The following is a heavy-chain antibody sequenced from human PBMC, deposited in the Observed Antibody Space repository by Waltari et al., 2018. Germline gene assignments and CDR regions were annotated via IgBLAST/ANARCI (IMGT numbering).Heavy chain of an antibody. D-gene: IGHD6-6*01. Sequence: QAQLQESGPGLVKPSETLSLTCTVSGGSISSYYLSWIRQPPGKGLEWIGYIYYSGSTNYNPSLKSRVTISVDTSKNQFSLKLSSVTAADTAVYYCARGSSPWYFDLWGRGTLVTVSS. J-gene: IGHJ2*01. CDR1: GGSISSYY. CDR2: IYYSGST. V-gene: IGHV4-59*08. CDR3: ARGSSPWYFDL.